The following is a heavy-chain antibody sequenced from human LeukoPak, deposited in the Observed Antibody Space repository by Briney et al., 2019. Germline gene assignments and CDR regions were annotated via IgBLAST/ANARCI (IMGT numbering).Heavy chain of an antibody. D-gene: IGHD1-1*01. CDR1: GFTVSNSD. J-gene: IGHJ6*02. CDR3: ARGPTHLYYGMDV. V-gene: IGHV3-13*01. Sequence: GGSLRLSCAASGFTVSNSDIHWVRRSTGGGLEWVSTIGVAGDTYYSASVKGRFTISRDNARNSLFLQMFSLKAEDTAVYYCARGPTHLYYGMDVWGPGTTVTVSS. CDR2: IGVAGDT.